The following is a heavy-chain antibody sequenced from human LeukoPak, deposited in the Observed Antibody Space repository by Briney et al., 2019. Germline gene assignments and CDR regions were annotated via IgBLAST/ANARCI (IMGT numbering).Heavy chain of an antibody. Sequence: GGSLRLSCAASGFTVSSNYMTWVRQAPGKGLEWLSIIFTGGSTNYADSVKGRFTISRDNSKNTLSLQMNNLRAEDTAVYYCARDPPSDGSGYTFDYWGQGTLVTVSS. CDR3: ARDPPSDGSGYTFDY. J-gene: IGHJ4*02. CDR1: GFTVSSNY. CDR2: IFTGGST. D-gene: IGHD3-22*01. V-gene: IGHV3-53*01.